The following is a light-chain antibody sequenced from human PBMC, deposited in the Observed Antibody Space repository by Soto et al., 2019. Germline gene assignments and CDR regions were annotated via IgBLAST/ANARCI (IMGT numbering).Light chain of an antibody. CDR3: QQYDSSPIT. CDR1: QSVSSSY. J-gene: IGKJ5*01. CDR2: GAS. Sequence: EIVLTQSPGTLSLSPGERATLSCRASQSVSSSYLAWYQQKPGQAPRLLIYGASSRATGIPDRFCGSGSGTDFTLTISRLEPEDFAVYYCQQYDSSPITFGQGTRLEIK. V-gene: IGKV3-20*01.